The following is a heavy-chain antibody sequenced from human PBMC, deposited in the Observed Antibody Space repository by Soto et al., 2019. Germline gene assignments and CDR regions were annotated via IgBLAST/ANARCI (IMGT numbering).Heavy chain of an antibody. V-gene: IGHV3-30*03. D-gene: IGHD6-13*01. Sequence: GGSLRLSCAASGFTFSSYGMHWVRQAPGKGLEWVAVISYDGRNENYADSVKGRFTISRDNSENTLYLQLNSLRAEDTAVYYCARGSTAPPGTAFYWGQGPLVTLSS. CDR1: GFTFSSYG. CDR2: ISYDGRNE. CDR3: ARGSTAPPGTAFY. J-gene: IGHJ4*02.